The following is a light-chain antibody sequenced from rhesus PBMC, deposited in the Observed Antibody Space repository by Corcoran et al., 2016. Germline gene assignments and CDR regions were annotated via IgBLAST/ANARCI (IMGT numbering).Light chain of an antibody. Sequence: DIQMSQSPSSLSASVGDRVTITCRASQGISSYLTWYQQKPGKAPKLLIYYANSLASGVPSRFSGSGSGTEFTRTISSLQPEDCATYYCQQGNSNPRTFGQGTKVEIK. V-gene: IGKV1-32*02. J-gene: IGKJ1*01. CDR1: QGISSY. CDR3: QQGNSNPRT. CDR2: YAN.